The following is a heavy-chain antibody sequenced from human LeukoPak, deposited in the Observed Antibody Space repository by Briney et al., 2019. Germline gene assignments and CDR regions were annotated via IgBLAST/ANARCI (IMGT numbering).Heavy chain of an antibody. V-gene: IGHV3-23*01. CDR3: ARIRLRDIVVVPAAFDY. CDR1: GFTFSSYA. Sequence: GGSLRLSCAASGFTFSSYAMSWVRQPPGKGLEWVSAISGSGGSTYYADSVKGRFTISRDNSKNTLYLQMNSLRAEDTAVYYCARIRLRDIVVVPAAFDYWGQGTLVTVSS. CDR2: ISGSGGST. J-gene: IGHJ4*02. D-gene: IGHD2-2*01.